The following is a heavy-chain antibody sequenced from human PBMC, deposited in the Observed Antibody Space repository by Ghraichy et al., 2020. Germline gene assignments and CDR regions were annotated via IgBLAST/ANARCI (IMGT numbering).Heavy chain of an antibody. CDR3: ARPLRGNFLLAEAFDL. CDR2: VNPTSGGT. J-gene: IGHJ3*01. CDR1: GYPFTGFY. V-gene: IGHV1-2*02. Sequence: ASVKVSCKASGYPFTGFYIHWVRQAPGQGLEWMGWVNPTSGGTKYAQRFQGRVTMTRDTSISTAYMELSRLRSDDTAVYYCARPLRGNFLLAEAFDLWGQGTMVTVSS. D-gene: IGHD2/OR15-2a*01.